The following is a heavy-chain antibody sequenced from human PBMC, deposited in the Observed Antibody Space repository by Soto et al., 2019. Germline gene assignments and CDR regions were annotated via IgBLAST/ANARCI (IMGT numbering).Heavy chain of an antibody. V-gene: IGHV3-30*18. D-gene: IGHD3-3*01. J-gene: IGHJ6*02. Sequence: QVQLVESGGGVVQPGRSLRLSCAASGFTFSTYGMHWVHQAPGKGLEWVAVISYDGSNKYYADSVKGRFTISRDNSKNTLYLQMNSLRAEDTAVFYCAKDTYYDFWSGYYYYYGMDVWGQGTTVTVSS. CDR3: AKDTYYDFWSGYYYYYGMDV. CDR1: GFTFSTYG. CDR2: ISYDGSNK.